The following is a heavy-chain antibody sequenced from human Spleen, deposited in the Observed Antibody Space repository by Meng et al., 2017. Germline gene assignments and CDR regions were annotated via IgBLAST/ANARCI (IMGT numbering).Heavy chain of an antibody. CDR2: IKQDGSEK. CDR1: GFTVSGNE. J-gene: IGHJ4*02. CDR3: AKDIGSRVTHDFDY. Sequence: GESLKISCAPSGFTVSGNELSWVRQAPGKGLEWVANIKQDGSEKYYVDSVKGRFTISRDNAKKSLYLQMNSLRAEDTAFYYCAKDIGSRVTHDFDYWGQGTLVTVSS. V-gene: IGHV3-7*03. D-gene: IGHD4-23*01.